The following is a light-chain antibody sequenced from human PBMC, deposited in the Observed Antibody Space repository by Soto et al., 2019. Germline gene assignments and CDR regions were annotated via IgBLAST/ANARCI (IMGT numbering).Light chain of an antibody. V-gene: IGKV3-15*01. Sequence: EIVMTQSPDTLSMSPGERATLSCRASQSVGSKLVWYQQKPGQAPRLLIYGASTRAPGIPARFSGSGSGTEFTLTISSLQSEDFAVYFCLQYNDWPPMYTFGQGTKLEIK. CDR2: GAS. J-gene: IGKJ2*01. CDR3: LQYNDWPPMYT. CDR1: QSVGSK.